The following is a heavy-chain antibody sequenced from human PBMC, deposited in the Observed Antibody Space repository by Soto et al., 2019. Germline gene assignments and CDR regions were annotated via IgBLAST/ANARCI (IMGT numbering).Heavy chain of an antibody. CDR1: GFTFSSYA. D-gene: IGHD6-13*01. CDR2: ISGSDGST. CDR3: AEDRNGAAETGWFDP. J-gene: IGHJ5*02. V-gene: IGHV3-23*01. Sequence: EVQLLESGGGLVQSGGSLRLSCAASGFTFSSYAMSWVRQAPGKGLEWVSAISGSDGSTYYADSVKGRFTISRDNSKNTLYLQMNSLRAEDTAVYYCAEDRNGAAETGWFDPWGQGTLVTVSS.